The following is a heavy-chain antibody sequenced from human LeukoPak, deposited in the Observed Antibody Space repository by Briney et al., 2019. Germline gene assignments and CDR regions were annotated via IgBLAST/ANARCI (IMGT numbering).Heavy chain of an antibody. Sequence: GGSLRLSCAASGSTFSNYWMSWVRQAPGKGLEWVAHINQDGSEKYYVDSVKGRFTISRDNAKNSLYLQMNSLRAEDTTVYFCARDQGGGYNYYGMDVWGQGTTVTVSS. D-gene: IGHD1-26*01. CDR3: ARDQGGGYNYYGMDV. V-gene: IGHV3-7*01. CDR2: INQDGSEK. J-gene: IGHJ6*02. CDR1: GSTFSNYW.